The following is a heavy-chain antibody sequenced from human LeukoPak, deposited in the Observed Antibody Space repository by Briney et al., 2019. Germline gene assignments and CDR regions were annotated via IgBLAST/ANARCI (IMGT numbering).Heavy chain of an antibody. CDR1: GGSVSGFY. D-gene: IGHD2-15*01. Sequence: SETLSLTCAVSGGSVSGFYWNWIRKSPGKGLEWIGYIYYSGSTTYNPSLKRRVTISLDTSKNQFSLNLSSVTAADTAVYYCVRSYGGYFDYWGQGTLVTVSS. CDR3: VRSYGGYFDY. CDR2: IYYSGST. J-gene: IGHJ4*02. V-gene: IGHV4-59*02.